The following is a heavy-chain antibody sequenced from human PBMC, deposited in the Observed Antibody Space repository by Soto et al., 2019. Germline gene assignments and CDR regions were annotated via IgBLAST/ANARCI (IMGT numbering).Heavy chain of an antibody. Sequence: QVQLVQSGAEVVKPGASVKVSCKASGYTFTTYTLHWVRQAPGQRLEWMGWIKPADGNTVYSQNFRDRFTVTMDTAATTVYMNLNSLTSEDTAVYYCAKTQGSPNFHYWGQGTLVTVSS. CDR3: AKTQGSPNFHY. V-gene: IGHV1-3*01. CDR1: GYTFTTYT. CDR2: IKPADGNT. J-gene: IGHJ4*02.